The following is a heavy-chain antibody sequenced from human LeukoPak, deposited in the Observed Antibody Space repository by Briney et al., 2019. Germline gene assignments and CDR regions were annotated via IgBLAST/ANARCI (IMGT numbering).Heavy chain of an antibody. D-gene: IGHD2-2*01. Sequence: GGTLRLSCAASGFTFSSYSMNWVRQTPGKGLVWVSRINSDGSSTSYADSVKGRFTISRDNAKNTLYLQMNSLRAEDTAVYYCARDRRYCSSTSCYYYYMDVWGKGTTVTISS. J-gene: IGHJ6*03. CDR3: ARDRRYCSSTSCYYYYMDV. V-gene: IGHV3-74*01. CDR2: INSDGSST. CDR1: GFTFSSYS.